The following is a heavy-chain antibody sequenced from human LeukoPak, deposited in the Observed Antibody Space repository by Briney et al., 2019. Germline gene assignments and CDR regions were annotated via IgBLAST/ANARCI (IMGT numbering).Heavy chain of an antibody. CDR2: IYSGGST. CDR3: ARLRAYYYGSGSYYNDASDY. J-gene: IGHJ4*02. CDR1: GFTVSSNY. V-gene: IGHV3-66*01. D-gene: IGHD3-10*01. Sequence: GGSLRLSCAASGFTVSSNYMSWVRQAPGKGLEWVSVIYSGGSTYYADSVKGRFTISRDNSKNTLYLQMNSLRAEDTAVYYCARLRAYYYGSGSYYNDASDYWGQGTLVTVSS.